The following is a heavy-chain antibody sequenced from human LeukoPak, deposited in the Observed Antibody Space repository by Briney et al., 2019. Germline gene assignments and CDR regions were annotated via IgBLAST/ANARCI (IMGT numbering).Heavy chain of an antibody. J-gene: IGHJ4*02. CDR2: INHSGST. CDR1: GGPFSGYY. V-gene: IGHV4-34*01. CDR3: ARDLVVTVRGKQQTKSRFDY. D-gene: IGHD2-21*02. Sequence: SETLSLTCAVYGGPFSGYYWSWIRQPPGKGLEWIGEINHSGSTNYNPSLKSRVTISVDTSKNQFSLKLSSVTVADTAVYYCARDLVVTVRGKQQTKSRFDYWGQGTLVTVSS.